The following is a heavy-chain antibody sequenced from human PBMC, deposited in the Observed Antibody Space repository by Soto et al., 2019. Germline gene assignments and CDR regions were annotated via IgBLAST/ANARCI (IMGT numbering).Heavy chain of an antibody. D-gene: IGHD3-10*01. CDR1: GFSLSTSGVG. CDR3: ALRVVGYGSITRAFEF. Sequence: QITLKESGPTLVKPTQTLTLTCTFSGFSLSTSGVGVGWIRQPPGKALEWLALIYWDGDKRYTPSLKSRLTITKQTSKNQVVLTMTKVDPVNTATYYCALRVVGYGSITRAFEFWGQRTMVTVSS. CDR2: IYWDGDK. V-gene: IGHV2-5*02. J-gene: IGHJ3*01.